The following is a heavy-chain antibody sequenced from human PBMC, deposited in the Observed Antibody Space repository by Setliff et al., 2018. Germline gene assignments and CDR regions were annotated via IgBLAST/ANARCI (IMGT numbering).Heavy chain of an antibody. CDR3: ARGRNVASRLLDS. V-gene: IGHV4-59*11. J-gene: IGHJ4*02. D-gene: IGHD6-6*01. CDR1: SGSIGSHY. Sequence: SETLSLTCSVSSGSIGSHYWNWMRQPPGKGLEWIGHVFHTGSTKYNPSLRSRVTISVDTSENYFSLRLTSVTAADTAVYYCARGRNVASRLLDSWGQGTRVTVSS. CDR2: VFHTGST.